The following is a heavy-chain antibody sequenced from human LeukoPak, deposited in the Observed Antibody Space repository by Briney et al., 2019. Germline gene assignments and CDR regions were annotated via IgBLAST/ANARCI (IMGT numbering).Heavy chain of an antibody. Sequence: ASVTVSCKASEYTFTDYAINWVRQAPGQRLEWMGWINAGNGNTKYSQKFQGRVTITRDTSASTAYMELSSLTSEDTAVYYCARGRWSATTATYYLDFWGQGTPVTVSS. J-gene: IGHJ4*02. V-gene: IGHV1-3*01. CDR2: INAGNGNT. CDR1: EYTFTDYA. D-gene: IGHD5-24*01. CDR3: ARGRWSATTATYYLDF.